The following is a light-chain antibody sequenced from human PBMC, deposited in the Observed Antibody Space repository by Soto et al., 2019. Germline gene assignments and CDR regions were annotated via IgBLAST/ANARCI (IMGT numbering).Light chain of an antibody. CDR3: NSYTSSSTYV. Sequence: QSALTQPASVSGSPGQSITISCTGTTSDVGRYNYISWYQHHPGNAPKLIIYDVSNRPAVVSNRFAGSKSGNTASLTISGLQAEDEADYCCNSYTSSSTYVFGTGTKLTVL. CDR2: DVS. CDR1: TSDVGRYNY. J-gene: IGLJ1*01. V-gene: IGLV2-14*03.